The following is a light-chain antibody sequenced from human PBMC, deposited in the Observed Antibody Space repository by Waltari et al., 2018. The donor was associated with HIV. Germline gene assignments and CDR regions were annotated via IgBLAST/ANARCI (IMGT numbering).Light chain of an antibody. CDR1: SGDVGGYNF. Sequence: QSALTPPASVSGSPGQSITISCTGTSGDVGGYNFVSWYQQHPGKAPKLIIYNVKTRPSGVSIRFSGSRSANTAALTISGLQAEDEADYFCSSYTSSGPRYVLFGGGTRLTVL. V-gene: IGLV2-14*03. CDR3: SSYTSSGPRYVL. J-gene: IGLJ2*01. CDR2: NVK.